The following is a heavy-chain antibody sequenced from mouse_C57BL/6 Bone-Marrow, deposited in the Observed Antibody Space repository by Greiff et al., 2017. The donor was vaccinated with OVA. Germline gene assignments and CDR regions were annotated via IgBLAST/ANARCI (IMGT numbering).Heavy chain of an antibody. CDR2: ILPSIGRT. V-gene: IGHV15-2*01. D-gene: IGHD2-12*01. CDR3: ARGFYSFYWYFDV. J-gene: IGHJ1*03. Sequence: QVQLQQSGSELRSPGSSVKLSCKDFDSEVFPIAYMSWVRQKPGHGFEWIGGILPSIGRTIYGEKFEDKATLDADTLSNTAYLELNSLTSEDPAIYYCARGFYSFYWYFDVWGTGTTVTVSS. CDR1: DSEVFPIAY.